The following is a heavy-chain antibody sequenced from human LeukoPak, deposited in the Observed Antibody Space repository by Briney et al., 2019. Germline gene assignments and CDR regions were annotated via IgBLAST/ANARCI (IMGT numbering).Heavy chain of an antibody. J-gene: IGHJ4*02. Sequence: GGSLRLSCAASGFTFSSYAMSWVRQAPGKGLEWVSAISGSGGSTYYADSVKGRFTISRDNSKSTLYLQMNSLRAEDTAVYYCAKGDGDYDTFDYWGQGTLVTASS. CDR1: GFTFSSYA. D-gene: IGHD4-17*01. V-gene: IGHV3-23*01. CDR2: ISGSGGST. CDR3: AKGDGDYDTFDY.